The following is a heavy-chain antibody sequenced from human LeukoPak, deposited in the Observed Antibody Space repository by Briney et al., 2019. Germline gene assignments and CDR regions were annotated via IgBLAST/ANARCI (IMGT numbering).Heavy chain of an antibody. J-gene: IGHJ4*02. CDR2: ISAYNGNT. CDR1: GYTFTSYG. V-gene: IGHV1-18*01. CDR3: ARNGLAYCGGDCYPYYFDY. Sequence: ASVKVSCKASGYTFTSYGISWVRQAPGQGLEWMGWISAYNGNTNCAQKLQGRVTMTTDTSTSTAYMELRSLRSDDTAVYYCARNGLAYCGGDCYPYYFDYWGQGTLVTVSS. D-gene: IGHD2-21*02.